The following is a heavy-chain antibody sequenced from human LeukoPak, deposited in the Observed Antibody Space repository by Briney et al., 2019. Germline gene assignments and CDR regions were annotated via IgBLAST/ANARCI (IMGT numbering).Heavy chain of an antibody. V-gene: IGHV4-59*01. J-gene: IGHJ4*02. CDR1: GGSISSYY. D-gene: IGHD5-24*01. CDR2: IYYSGST. Sequence: SETLSLTYTVSGGSISSYYWSWIRQPPGKGLEWIGYIYYSGSTNYNPSLKSRVTISVDTSKNQFSLKLSSVTAADTAVYYCARGPDGTIDYWGQGTLVTVSS. CDR3: ARGPDGTIDY.